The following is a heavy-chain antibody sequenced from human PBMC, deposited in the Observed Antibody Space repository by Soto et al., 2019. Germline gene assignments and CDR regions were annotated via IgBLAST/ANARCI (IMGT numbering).Heavy chain of an antibody. CDR1: GGSISSGGYY. V-gene: IGHV4-31*03. Sequence: SETLSLTCTVSGGSISSGGYYWSWILQHPGKGLGWIGYIYYSGSTYYNPSLKSRVTISVDTSKNQFSLKLSSVTAADTAVYYCAKAAKISNWFDPWGQGTLVTVSS. D-gene: IGHD2-15*01. CDR3: AKAAKISNWFDP. J-gene: IGHJ5*02. CDR2: IYYSGST.